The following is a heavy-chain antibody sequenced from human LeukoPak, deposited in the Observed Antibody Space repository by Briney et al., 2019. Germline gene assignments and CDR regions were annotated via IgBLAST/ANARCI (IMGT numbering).Heavy chain of an antibody. V-gene: IGHV1-18*01. D-gene: IGHD6-6*01. CDR2: ISAYNGNT. J-gene: IGHJ4*02. CDR1: GYTFTSYG. Sequence: ASVKLSCKASGYTFTSYGISRVRQAPGQGLEWMGWISAYNGNTNYAQKLQGRVTMTTDTSTSTAYMELRSLRSDDTAVYYCAREIKYSSSDAFGYWGQGTLVTVSS. CDR3: AREIKYSSSDAFGY.